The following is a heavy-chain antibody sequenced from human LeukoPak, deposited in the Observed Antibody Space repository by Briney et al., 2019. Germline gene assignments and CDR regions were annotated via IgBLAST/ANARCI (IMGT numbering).Heavy chain of an antibody. Sequence: GGSLRLSCAASGFTFSSYAMSWVRQAPGKGLEWVSAISGSGSSTYYADSVKGRFTISRDNSKNTLSLQMNSLRAEDTAVYYCAKDTEFRIAARDYWGQGTLVTVPS. J-gene: IGHJ4*02. CDR2: ISGSGSST. V-gene: IGHV3-23*01. CDR3: AKDTEFRIAARDY. D-gene: IGHD6-6*01. CDR1: GFTFSSYA.